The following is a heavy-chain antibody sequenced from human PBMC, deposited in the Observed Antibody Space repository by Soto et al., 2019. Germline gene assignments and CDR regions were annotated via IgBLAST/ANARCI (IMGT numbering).Heavy chain of an antibody. CDR1: GYTFTSYG. CDR2: ISAYNGNT. D-gene: IGHD1-26*01. V-gene: IGHV1-18*01. CDR3: ARDLIVGSTPPYYFDY. J-gene: IGHJ4*02. Sequence: QVQMVQSGAEVKKPGASVKVSCKASGYTFTSYGISWVRQAPGQGLEWMGWISAYNGNTNYAKKLQGRVTMTTDTSTSTAYMELRSLRTDDTAVYYGARDLIVGSTPPYYFDYWGQGTLVTVSS.